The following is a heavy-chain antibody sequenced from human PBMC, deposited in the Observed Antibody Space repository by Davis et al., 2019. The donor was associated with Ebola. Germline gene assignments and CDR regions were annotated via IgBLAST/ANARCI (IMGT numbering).Heavy chain of an antibody. V-gene: IGHV3-7*01. CDR2: IKGDGTNK. Sequence: GESLKISCAASGFTFSSYWMTWVRQAPGEGLEWVAYIKGDGTNKNYVDSVKGRFTISRDNAKNSLSLQMNSLRAEDTAVYYCVRDRGWLQHDFWGQGTLVIVSS. CDR1: GFTFSSYW. J-gene: IGHJ4*02. CDR3: VRDRGWLQHDF. D-gene: IGHD5-24*01.